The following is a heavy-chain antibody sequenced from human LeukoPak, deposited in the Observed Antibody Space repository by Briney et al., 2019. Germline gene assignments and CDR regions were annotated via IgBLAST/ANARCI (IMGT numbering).Heavy chain of an antibody. V-gene: IGHV4-59*12. D-gene: IGHD3-22*01. Sequence: SETLSLTCTDSGGFISSYYWSWIRQPPGKGLEWIGYIYYSGSTNYNPSLKSRVTISVDTSKNQFSLKLSSVTAADTAVYYCARDLDSSGYYYVYWGQGTLVTVSS. CDR2: IYYSGST. CDR1: GGFISSYY. CDR3: ARDLDSSGYYYVY. J-gene: IGHJ4*02.